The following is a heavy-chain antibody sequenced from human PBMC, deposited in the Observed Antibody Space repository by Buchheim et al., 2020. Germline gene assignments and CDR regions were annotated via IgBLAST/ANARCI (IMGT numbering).Heavy chain of an antibody. Sequence: QVQLQESGPGLVKPSQTLSLTCAVSGGSIISGANYWSWIRQHPGKGLEWIGYIYYSGSTFFNPSLKSRVIMSIDISKNLFSLNLRSVTAADTAVYYCVREDDSSGSFDYWGQGTL. D-gene: IGHD3-22*01. CDR1: GGSIISGANY. CDR2: IYYSGST. V-gene: IGHV4-31*11. CDR3: VREDDSSGSFDY. J-gene: IGHJ4*02.